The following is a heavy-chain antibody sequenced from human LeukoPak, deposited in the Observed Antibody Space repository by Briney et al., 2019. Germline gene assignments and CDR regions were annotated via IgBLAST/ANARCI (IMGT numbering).Heavy chain of an antibody. V-gene: IGHV3-23*01. J-gene: IGHJ4*02. CDR2: ISNNDGTK. CDR3: AREDYDILTGYDY. CDR1: GFTFSSYA. D-gene: IGHD3-9*01. Sequence: GGSLRLSCAASGFTFSSYAMSWVRQAPGKGLEWVSTISNNDGTKYYADSVKGRFTISRDNSKNTLYLQMNSLRAEDTAVYYCAREDYDILTGYDYWGQGTLVTVSS.